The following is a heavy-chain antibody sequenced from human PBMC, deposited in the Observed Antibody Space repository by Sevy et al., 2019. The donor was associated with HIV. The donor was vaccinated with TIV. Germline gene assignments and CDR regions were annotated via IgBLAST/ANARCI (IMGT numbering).Heavy chain of an antibody. CDR1: GYTFSSNG. CDR3: ARVPTYYFGSGTYFDY. J-gene: IGHJ4*02. CDR2: IGVYIGNS. D-gene: IGHD3-10*01. V-gene: IGHV1-18*01. Sequence: ASVKVSCKASGYTFSSNGIAWVRQAPGQGLQWMGWIGVYIGNSNYAQNLRDRVTMTTDTSTSTAYMELKSLRSDDTAVYYCARVPTYYFGSGTYFDYWGQGTLVTVSS.